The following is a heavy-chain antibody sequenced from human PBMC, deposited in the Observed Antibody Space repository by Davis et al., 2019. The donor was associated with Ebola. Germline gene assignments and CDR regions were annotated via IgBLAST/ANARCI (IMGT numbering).Heavy chain of an antibody. Sequence: MPSNTLSLTCAVPGGSISSGCYSWRWIRQPPGKGVEWIGYIDHSGSTYYNPSLKSRVTISVDRSKNQFSLKLSSVTAADTAVYYCARGATTVTTNSYAFDIWGQGTMVTVSS. CDR2: IDHSGST. V-gene: IGHV4-30-2*01. J-gene: IGHJ3*02. D-gene: IGHD4-17*01. CDR3: ARGATTVTTNSYAFDI. CDR1: GGSISSGCYS.